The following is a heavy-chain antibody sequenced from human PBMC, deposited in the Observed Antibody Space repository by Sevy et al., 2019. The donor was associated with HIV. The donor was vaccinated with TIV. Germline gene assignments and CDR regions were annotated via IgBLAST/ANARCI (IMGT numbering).Heavy chain of an antibody. CDR3: ARYEAVAANSDYYYYYGMDV. D-gene: IGHD2-15*01. CDR1: GYTFTSYG. J-gene: IGHJ6*02. Sequence: ASVKVSCKASGYTFTSYGISWVRQAPGQGLEWMGWISAYNGNTNYAQKLQGRVTMTTDTSTSTAYMELRSLRSDDTAVYYCARYEAVAANSDYYYYYGMDVWGQGTTVTVSS. V-gene: IGHV1-18*01. CDR2: ISAYNGNT.